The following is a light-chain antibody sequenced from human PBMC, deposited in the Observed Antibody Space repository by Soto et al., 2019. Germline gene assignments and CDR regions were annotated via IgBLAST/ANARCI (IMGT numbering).Light chain of an antibody. CDR3: MQALQTPPT. Sequence: DIVMTQSPLSLPVTPGEPASISCRSSQSLLHSNGYNYLDWYLQKLGQSPHLLIYLGSNRASGVPDRFSGSGSGTDFTLKISRVEAEDVGVYYCMQALQTPPTFGGGTKVEIK. CDR1: QSLLHSNGYNY. J-gene: IGKJ4*01. CDR2: LGS. V-gene: IGKV2-28*01.